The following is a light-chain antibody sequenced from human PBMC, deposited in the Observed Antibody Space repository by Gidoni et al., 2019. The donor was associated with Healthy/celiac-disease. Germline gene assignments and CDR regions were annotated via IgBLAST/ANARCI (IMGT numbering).Light chain of an antibody. CDR2: GSS. J-gene: IGKJ5*01. V-gene: IGKV3-20*01. Sequence: IVLTQSPGTLSVSAGERATLTCRASQSVSSSYLDWYQQKTAQAPRLLISGSSRRATGISDGFGGSAAVTLSTITISPLEPEYFALYYCQHYCSSRTFGQGTRLEIK. CDR3: QHYCSSRT. CDR1: QSVSSSY.